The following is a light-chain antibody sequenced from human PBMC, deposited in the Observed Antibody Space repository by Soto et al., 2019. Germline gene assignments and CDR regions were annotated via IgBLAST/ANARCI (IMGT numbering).Light chain of an antibody. V-gene: IGLV2-14*01. CDR3: SSYTSSSTQV. Sequence: QSALTQPASVSGSPGQSITISCTGTSSDVGGYNYVSWYQQHPGKAPKLIIYDVSKRPSGVSNRFSGSKSGNTASLTISGLQAEDGADYYCSSYTSSSTQVFGGGTKLTVL. J-gene: IGLJ2*01. CDR1: SSDVGGYNY. CDR2: DVS.